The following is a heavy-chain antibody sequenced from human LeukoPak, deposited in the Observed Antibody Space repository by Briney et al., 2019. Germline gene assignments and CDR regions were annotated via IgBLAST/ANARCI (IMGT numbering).Heavy chain of an antibody. CDR1: STLSDHY. J-gene: IGHJ4*02. V-gene: IGHV3-23*01. CDR2: ISGSGGAT. D-gene: IGHD4-17*01. CDR3: AKATTVTRRYYFDY. Sequence: PGGSLRLSCAVSSTLSDHYMDWVRQAPGKGLEWVSAISGSGGATYYADSVKGRFTISRDNSKNTLYLQMNSLRAEDTAVYYCAKATTVTRRYYFDYWGQGTLVTVSS.